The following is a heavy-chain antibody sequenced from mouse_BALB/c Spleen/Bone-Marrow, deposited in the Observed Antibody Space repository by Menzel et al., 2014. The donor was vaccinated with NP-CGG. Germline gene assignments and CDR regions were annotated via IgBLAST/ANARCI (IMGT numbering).Heavy chain of an antibody. CDR1: GFDFSRYW. Sequence: EVQLQESGGGLVQPGGSLKLSCAASGFDFSRYWMGWVRQAPGKGLEWIGEINPDSSTINYTPSLKDKFIISRDNAKNTLYLQMSKVRSEDTALYYCARLYYYGSFAYWGQGTTLTVSS. CDR2: INPDSSTI. V-gene: IGHV4-1*02. J-gene: IGHJ2*01. CDR3: ARLYYYGSFAY. D-gene: IGHD1-1*01.